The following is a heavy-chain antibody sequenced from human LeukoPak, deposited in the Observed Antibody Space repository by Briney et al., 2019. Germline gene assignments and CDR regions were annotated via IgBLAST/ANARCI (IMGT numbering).Heavy chain of an antibody. CDR3: ARVQGGGFRTADY. Sequence: GGSLRLSCAASGFTFSSYGMSWVRQAPGKGLEWVSAISGSGGSTYYADSVKGRFTISRDNSKNTLFLQMNSLRGEDTAMYYCARVQGGGFRTADYWGQGTLVTVSS. D-gene: IGHD1-14*01. CDR2: ISGSGGST. J-gene: IGHJ4*02. V-gene: IGHV3-23*01. CDR1: GFTFSSYG.